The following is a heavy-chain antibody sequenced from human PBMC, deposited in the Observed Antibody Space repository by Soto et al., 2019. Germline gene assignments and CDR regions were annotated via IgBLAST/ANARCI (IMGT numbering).Heavy chain of an antibody. V-gene: IGHV5-10-1*01. J-gene: IGHJ4*02. CDR2: IDPSDSYT. D-gene: IGHD2-21*01. CDR3: AITMWPTKAYDY. CDR1: GSSFTRYW. Sequence: ESVTMSCTSSGSSFTRYWISLVRQMPGKGLEWMGRIDPSDSYTNYSPSFQAHVTISADKSISTAYLHWSSLKASDTAMSYCAITMWPTKAYDYWGQGTLVTVYS.